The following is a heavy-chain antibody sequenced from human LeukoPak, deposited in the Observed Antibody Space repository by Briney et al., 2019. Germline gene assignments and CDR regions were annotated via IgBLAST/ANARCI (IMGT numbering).Heavy chain of an antibody. Sequence: PSETLSLTCTVSGESINPYYWNWIRQSARKGLEWIGHLYKSGTTNFNPSLTSRVTMSLDTSRNQFSLKLRSVTAADTAVYFCARSFLDYMVVWGKGTTVTVSS. D-gene: IGHD2/OR15-2a*01. CDR2: LYKSGTT. CDR3: ARSFLDYMVV. CDR1: GESINPYY. J-gene: IGHJ6*03. V-gene: IGHV4-4*07.